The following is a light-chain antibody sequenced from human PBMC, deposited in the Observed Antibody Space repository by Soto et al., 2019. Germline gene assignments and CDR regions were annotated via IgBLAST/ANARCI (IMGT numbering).Light chain of an antibody. J-gene: IGKJ4*01. CDR2: DEP. Sequence: ESVLTQSPATLSLSPGERATLSCRASQSVSTYLAWYQQKPGQDPRLLIYDEPNRATGIPSRFSGSGSGTDFTLAISSLEPEDLAVYCCTGRRDRTYISLGGVTKVEI. CDR3: TGRRDRTYIS. V-gene: IGKV3-11*01. CDR1: QSVSTY.